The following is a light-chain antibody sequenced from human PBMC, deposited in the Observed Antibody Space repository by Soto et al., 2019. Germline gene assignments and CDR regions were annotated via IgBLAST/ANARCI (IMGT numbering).Light chain of an antibody. J-gene: IGLJ1*01. CDR3: AGWDDSLSGFYV. Sequence: QTVVTQPPSVSGTPGQWITISCSGSSSDIGTNYVYWYQQLPGAAPKLLIYGNNQRPSGVPDRFSGSKSGTSASLAISGLRSEDEAEYHCAGWDDSLSGFYVFGTGTKLTVL. CDR1: SSDIGTNY. CDR2: GNN. V-gene: IGLV1-47*01.